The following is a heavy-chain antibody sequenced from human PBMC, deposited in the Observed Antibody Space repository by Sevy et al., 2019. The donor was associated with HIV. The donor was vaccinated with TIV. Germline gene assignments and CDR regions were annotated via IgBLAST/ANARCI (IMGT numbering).Heavy chain of an antibody. V-gene: IGHV4-59*01. D-gene: IGHD6-25*01. J-gene: IGHJ5*02. CDR2: IYYSGST. CDR1: GGSISAYY. Sequence: SETLSLTCTIFGGSISAYYWSWFRQPPGRGLEYIGYIYYSGSTNYNPSLKSRVTISVDTSKNQFSLRLTSVTTADTATDYCARAPPVRSGDDSLNWFDPWGQGALVTVSS. CDR3: ARAPPVRSGDDSLNWFDP.